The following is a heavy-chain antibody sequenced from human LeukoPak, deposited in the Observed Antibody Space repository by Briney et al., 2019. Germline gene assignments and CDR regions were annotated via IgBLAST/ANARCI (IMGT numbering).Heavy chain of an antibody. CDR3: ARGGSYLSAFDI. J-gene: IGHJ3*02. Sequence: GGSLRLSCAASGFTVSSNYMSWVRQAPGKGLEWVSIIYSGGSTFYADSVKGRFTISRDNSKNMLYLQMNSLRAEDTAVYYCARGGSYLSAFDIWGQGTMFTVSS. CDR2: IYSGGST. CDR1: GFTVSSNY. D-gene: IGHD1-26*01. V-gene: IGHV3-53*01.